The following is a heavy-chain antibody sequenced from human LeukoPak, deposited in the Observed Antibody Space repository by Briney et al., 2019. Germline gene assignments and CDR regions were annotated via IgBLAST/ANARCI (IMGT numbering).Heavy chain of an antibody. CDR3: AKDPWYSSSWYYFDY. V-gene: IGHV3-30*02. CDR2: IRYDGSNK. Sequence: GGSLRLSCAASGFTFSSYGMHWVRQAPGKGLEWVAFIRYDGSNKYYADSVKGRFTISRDNSKNTLYLQMNSLRAEDTAVYYCAKDPWYSSSWYYFDYWGQGTLVTVSS. D-gene: IGHD6-13*01. J-gene: IGHJ4*02. CDR1: GFTFSSYG.